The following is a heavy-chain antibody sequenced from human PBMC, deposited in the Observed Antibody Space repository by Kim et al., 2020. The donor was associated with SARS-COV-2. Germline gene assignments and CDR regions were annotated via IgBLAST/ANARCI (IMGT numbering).Heavy chain of an antibody. D-gene: IGHD4-17*01. CDR3: ARDLQVTTTPIYYYYGMDV. V-gene: IGHV3-30*01. J-gene: IGHJ6*02. Sequence: RFTISRDNSKNTLYLQMNSLGAEDTAVYYCARDLQVTTTPIYYYYGMDVWGQGTTVTVSS.